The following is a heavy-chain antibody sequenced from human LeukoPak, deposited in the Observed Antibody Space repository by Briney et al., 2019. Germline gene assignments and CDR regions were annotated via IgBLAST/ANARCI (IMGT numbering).Heavy chain of an antibody. V-gene: IGHV4-59*08. CDR2: IHYSGST. CDR1: GASVSNYY. J-gene: IGHJ3*02. Sequence: SETLSLTCTVSGASVSNYYWSWIRQPPGKTLEWIGFIHYSGSTIYNPSLKNRVTISVDTSKNQFSLRLSSVTAADTAVYYCARLTYGDIWGQGTMVTVSS. D-gene: IGHD2-8*01. CDR3: ARLTYGDI.